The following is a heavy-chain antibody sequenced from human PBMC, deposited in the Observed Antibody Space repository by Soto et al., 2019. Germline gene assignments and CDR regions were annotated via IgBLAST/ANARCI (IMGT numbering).Heavy chain of an antibody. CDR3: ARDSNEFYSSGPSRGAFDI. D-gene: IGHD6-19*01. CDR2: INHSGST. V-gene: IGHV4-34*01. J-gene: IGHJ3*02. CDR1: GGSLSGYY. Sequence: SETLSLTCAVYGGSLSGYYWSWIRQPPGKGLEWIGEINHSGSTNYNPSLKSRVTISVDTSKNQFSLKLSSVTAADTAVYYCARDSNEFYSSGPSRGAFDIWGQGTMVTVSS.